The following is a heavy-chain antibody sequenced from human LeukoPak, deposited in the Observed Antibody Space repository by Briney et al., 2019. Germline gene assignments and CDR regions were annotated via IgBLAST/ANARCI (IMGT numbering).Heavy chain of an antibody. D-gene: IGHD4-11*01. Sequence: GGSLRLSCAASRFTFSDYYMSWIRQAPGKGLERVSYISSSGSVIYYADSVKGRFNISRDNAKNSLNLQMNSLRAEDTAVYYCARDNSNYVYYYYMDVWGKGTKVTVSS. CDR2: ISSSGSVI. CDR1: RFTFSDYY. CDR3: ARDNSNYVYYYYMDV. J-gene: IGHJ6*03. V-gene: IGHV3-11*04.